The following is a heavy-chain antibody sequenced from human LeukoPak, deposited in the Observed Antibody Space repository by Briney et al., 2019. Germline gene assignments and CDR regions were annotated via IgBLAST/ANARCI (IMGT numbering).Heavy chain of an antibody. Sequence: SETLSLTCAVYGGSFSGYYWSRIRQPPGKGLEWIGYIYYSGSTNYNPSLKSRVTISVDTSKNQFSLKLSSVTAADTAMYYCARRTGSGYYVFDYWGQGTLVTVSS. D-gene: IGHD3-3*01. CDR2: IYYSGST. J-gene: IGHJ4*02. CDR3: ARRTGSGYYVFDY. V-gene: IGHV4-59*01. CDR1: GGSFSGYY.